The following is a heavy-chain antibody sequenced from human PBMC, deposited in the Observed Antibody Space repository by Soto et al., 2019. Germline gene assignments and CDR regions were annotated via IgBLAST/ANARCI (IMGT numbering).Heavy chain of an antibody. Sequence: QVQLQQWGAGLLKPSETLSLACAVYGGSFSGPNWSWIRQPPGKGLGWIGEINHSGSTNYNPSLKSRVTISIDMSKNQYSRKVSSVTAADTAVYYCARGWGFGFDPWGQGILVTVSS. V-gene: IGHV4-34*01. CDR2: INHSGST. CDR1: GGSFSGPN. J-gene: IGHJ5*02. CDR3: ARGWGFGFDP. D-gene: IGHD3-10*01.